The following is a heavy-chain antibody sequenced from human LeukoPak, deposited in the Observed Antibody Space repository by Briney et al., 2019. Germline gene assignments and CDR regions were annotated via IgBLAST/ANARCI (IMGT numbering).Heavy chain of an antibody. J-gene: IGHJ4*02. D-gene: IGHD5-24*01. Sequence: SGTLSLTCTVSGGSISGYYWSWIRQPAGKGLEWIGRVYTSGSTNHNPSLKSRVTMSVDTSKNQFSLKLSSVTAADTAVYYCARGEMATIFDYWGQGTLVTVSS. CDR3: ARGEMATIFDY. CDR2: VYTSGST. CDR1: GGSISGYY. V-gene: IGHV4-4*07.